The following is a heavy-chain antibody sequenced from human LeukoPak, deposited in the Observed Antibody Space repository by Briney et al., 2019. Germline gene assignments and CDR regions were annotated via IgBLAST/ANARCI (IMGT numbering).Heavy chain of an antibody. J-gene: IGHJ4*02. Sequence: GGSLRLSCVASGFSFSNYGMNWDRQAPGKGLEWVADIRYDGSVRHYVDSVKGRFTISRDNSKNTLYLEMGSLTTEDTAVYYCATPLSASSTDYWGQGTLVTVSS. CDR1: GFSFSNYG. CDR2: IRYDGSVR. CDR3: ATPLSASSTDY. D-gene: IGHD6-6*01. V-gene: IGHV3-30*02.